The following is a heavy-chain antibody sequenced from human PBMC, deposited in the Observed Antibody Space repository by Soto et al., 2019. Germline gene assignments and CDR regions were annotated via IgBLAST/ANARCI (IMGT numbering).Heavy chain of an antibody. J-gene: IGHJ3*02. CDR2: ISSSSSYI. V-gene: IGHV3-21*01. Sequence: GSLRLSCAASGFTFSSYSMNWVRQAPGKGLEWVSSISSSSSYIYYADSVKGRFTISRDNAKNSLYLQMNSLRAEDTAVYYCARDHGERDAFDIWGQGTMVTVSS. CDR3: ARDHGERDAFDI. CDR1: GFTFSSYS. D-gene: IGHD4-17*01.